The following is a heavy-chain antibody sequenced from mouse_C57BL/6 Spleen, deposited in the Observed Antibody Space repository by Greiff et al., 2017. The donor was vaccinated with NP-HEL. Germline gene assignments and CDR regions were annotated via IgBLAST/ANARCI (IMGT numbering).Heavy chain of an antibody. V-gene: IGHV1-18*01. D-gene: IGHD1-1*01. Sequence: EVKLQESGPELVKPGASVKIPCKASGYTFTDYNMDWVKQSHGKSLEWIGDINPNNGGTIYNQKFKGKATLTVDKSSSTAYMELRSLTSEDTAVYYCARSRIYYYGSSPSMDYWGQGTSVTVSS. CDR1: GYTFTDYN. J-gene: IGHJ4*01. CDR2: INPNNGGT. CDR3: ARSRIYYYGSSPSMDY.